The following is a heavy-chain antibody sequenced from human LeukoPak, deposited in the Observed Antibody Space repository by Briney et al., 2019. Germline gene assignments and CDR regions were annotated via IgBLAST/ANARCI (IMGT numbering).Heavy chain of an antibody. Sequence: PSETLSLTCTVSGGSISSYSWSWIRQPPGKGLEWIGYTHYSGSTNYNPSLKSRVTISVDTSKNQFSLKVNSVTAADTAVYYCARCGTNNRGYHYKDDWGNGTTVTVSS. CDR2: THYSGST. D-gene: IGHD2/OR15-2a*01. CDR1: GGSISSYS. V-gene: IGHV4-59*01. J-gene: IGHJ6*03. CDR3: ARCGTNNRGYHYKDD.